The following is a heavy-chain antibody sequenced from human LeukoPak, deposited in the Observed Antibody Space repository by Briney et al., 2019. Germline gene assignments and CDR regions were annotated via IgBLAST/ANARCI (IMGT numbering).Heavy chain of an antibody. Sequence: GGSLRLSCAASGFTFDDYGMSWVRQAPGKGLEWVSCINWNGGSIGYADSVKGRFTISRDNAKNSLYLQMNSLRAEDTALYYCARVTTDYYYYYMDVWGKGTTVTVSS. J-gene: IGHJ6*03. CDR1: GFTFDDYG. D-gene: IGHD1-1*01. V-gene: IGHV3-20*04. CDR2: INWNGGSI. CDR3: ARVTTDYYYYYMDV.